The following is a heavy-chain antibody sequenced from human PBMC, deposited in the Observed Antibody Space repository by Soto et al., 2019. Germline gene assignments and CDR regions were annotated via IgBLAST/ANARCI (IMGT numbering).Heavy chain of an antibody. Sequence: QITLKESGPTLVKPTQTLTLTCTFSGFSLSTSGVGVGWIRQPPGKALEWLALIYWDDDKRYIPSLKSRLTITKDTYKNQLVLTMTNMDPVDTATYYCAHSLFYYDEAGENDAFDIWGQGTMVTVSS. CDR1: GFSLSTSGVG. CDR2: IYWDDDK. V-gene: IGHV2-5*02. J-gene: IGHJ3*02. CDR3: AHSLFYYDEAGENDAFDI. D-gene: IGHD3-22*01.